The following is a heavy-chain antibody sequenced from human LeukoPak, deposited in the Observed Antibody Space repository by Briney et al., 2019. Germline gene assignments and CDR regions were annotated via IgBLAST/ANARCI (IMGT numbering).Heavy chain of an antibody. D-gene: IGHD3-22*01. Sequence: GGSLRLSCAASGFTFDDYAMHWVRQVPGKGLEWVSGISWNSGSRGYADSVKGRFTISRDNAKTSLYLQLNSLRAEDTALYYCVKLSGPYDYDNSGYYFDYWGQGTLVPVSS. CDR3: VKLSGPYDYDNSGYYFDY. J-gene: IGHJ4*02. V-gene: IGHV3-9*01. CDR2: ISWNSGSR. CDR1: GFTFDDYA.